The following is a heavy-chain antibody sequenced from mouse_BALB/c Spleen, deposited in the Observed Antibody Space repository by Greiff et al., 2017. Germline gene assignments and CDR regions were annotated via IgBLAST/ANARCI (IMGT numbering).Heavy chain of an antibody. V-gene: IGHV5-12-1*01. CDR1: GFAFSSYD. J-gene: IGHJ2*01. CDR3: ARHEGITTAFDY. D-gene: IGHD1-2*01. Sequence: EVQGVESGGGLVKPGGSLKLSCAASGFAFSSYDMSWVRQTPEKRLEWVAYISSGGGSTYYPDTVKGRFTISRDNAKNTLYLQMSSLKSEDTAMYYCARHEGITTAFDYWGQGTTLTVSS. CDR2: ISSGGGST.